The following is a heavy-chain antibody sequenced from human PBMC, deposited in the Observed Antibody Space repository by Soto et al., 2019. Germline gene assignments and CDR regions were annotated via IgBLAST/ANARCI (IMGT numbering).Heavy chain of an antibody. V-gene: IGHV1-8*01. Sequence: ASVKVSCKASGYTFTSYDINWVRQATGQGLEWMGWMNPNSGNTGYAQKFQGRVTMTRNTSISTAYMELSSLRSEDTAVYYCARGDHIIWSGYPYYFDYWGQGTLVTVSS. J-gene: IGHJ4*02. D-gene: IGHD3-3*01. CDR2: MNPNSGNT. CDR3: ARGDHIIWSGYPYYFDY. CDR1: GYTFTSYD.